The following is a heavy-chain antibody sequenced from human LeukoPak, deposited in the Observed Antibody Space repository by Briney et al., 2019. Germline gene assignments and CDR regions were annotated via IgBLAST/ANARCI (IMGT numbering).Heavy chain of an antibody. D-gene: IGHD6-6*01. J-gene: IGHJ4*02. Sequence: PSETLSLTCTVSGGSISSYYWSWIRQPPGKGLEWIGYIYTSGTTNYNPSLKSRVTISVDTSKNQFSLILSSVTAADAAVYYCARLTYSNSSPFDYWGQGTLVTVSS. V-gene: IGHV4-4*09. CDR3: ARLTYSNSSPFDY. CDR2: IYTSGTT. CDR1: GGSISSYY.